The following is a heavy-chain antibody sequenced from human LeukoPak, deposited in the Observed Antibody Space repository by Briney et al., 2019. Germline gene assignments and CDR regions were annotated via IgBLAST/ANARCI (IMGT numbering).Heavy chain of an antibody. CDR3: ARGGDYSGYDIFDY. D-gene: IGHD5-12*01. J-gene: IGHJ4*02. V-gene: IGHV1-69*04. CDR1: GGTFSSYA. Sequence: SVKVSCKASGGTFSSYAISWVRQAPGQGLEWMGRIIPILGIANYAQKFQGRVTITAGKSTSTAYMELSSLRSEDTAVYYCARGGDYSGYDIFDYWGQGTLVTVSS. CDR2: IIPILGIA.